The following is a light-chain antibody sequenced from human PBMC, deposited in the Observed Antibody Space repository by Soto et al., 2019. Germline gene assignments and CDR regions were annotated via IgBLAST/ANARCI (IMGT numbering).Light chain of an antibody. CDR2: DAS. CDR3: QQRSNGYT. J-gene: IGKJ2*01. CDR1: QSVSSY. Sequence: EIVLTQSPATLSLSPGERATLSCRASQSVSSYLAWYQQKPGQAPRLLIYDASNRATGIPARFSGSGSGTDFTLTISSLEPEDFAVYYCQQRSNGYTFGQGTKLELK. V-gene: IGKV3-11*01.